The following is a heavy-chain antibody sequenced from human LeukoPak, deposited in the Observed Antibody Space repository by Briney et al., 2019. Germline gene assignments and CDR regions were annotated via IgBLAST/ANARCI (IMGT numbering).Heavy chain of an antibody. J-gene: IGHJ5*02. CDR1: GGTFSSYA. Sequence: ASVKVSCKASGGTFSSYAISWVRQAPAQGLEWMGGTIPIFGTANYAQKFQGRVTITADESTSTAYMELSSLRSEDTAVYYCARDPARGISAPQGFDPWGQGTLVTVSS. D-gene: IGHD3-16*01. V-gene: IGHV1-69*13. CDR2: TIPIFGTA. CDR3: ARDPARGISAPQGFDP.